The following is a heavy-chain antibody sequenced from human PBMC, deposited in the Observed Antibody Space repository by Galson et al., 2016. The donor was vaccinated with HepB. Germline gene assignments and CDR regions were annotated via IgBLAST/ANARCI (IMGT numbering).Heavy chain of an antibody. CDR3: ARVTSFIRDIGTLDL. V-gene: IGHV3-72*01. CDR1: GFRFSDHY. CDR2: IRKRSNGYTT. Sequence: SLRLSCAASGFRFSDHYMDWVRQAPGKGLEWVGRIRKRSNGYTTEYGASVKGRFSVSRDVSENSMSLQMDSLKSEDTAVYYCARVTSFIRDIGTLDLWGRGTLVTVSS. D-gene: IGHD5-12*01. J-gene: IGHJ3*01.